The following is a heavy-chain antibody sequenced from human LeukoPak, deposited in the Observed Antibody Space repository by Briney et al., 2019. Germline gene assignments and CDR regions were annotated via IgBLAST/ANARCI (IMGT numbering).Heavy chain of an antibody. Sequence: KASETLSLTCTVSGGSTSSYYWSWIRQPPGKGLEWIGYIYYSGSTNYNPSLKSRVTISVDTSKNQFSLKLSSVTAADTAVYYCARDLSGWFDYWGQGTLVTVSS. V-gene: IGHV4-59*01. CDR3: ARDLSGWFDY. CDR1: GGSTSSYY. D-gene: IGHD6-19*01. J-gene: IGHJ4*02. CDR2: IYYSGST.